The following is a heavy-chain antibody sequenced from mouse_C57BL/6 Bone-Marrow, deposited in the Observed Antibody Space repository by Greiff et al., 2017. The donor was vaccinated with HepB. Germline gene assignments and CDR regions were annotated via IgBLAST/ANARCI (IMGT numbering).Heavy chain of an antibody. CDR2: ISGGGGNT. Sequence: EVKVVESGGGLVKPGGSLKLSCAASGFTFSSYTMSWVRQTPEKRLEWVATISGGGGNTYYPDSVKGRFTISRDNAKNTLYLQMSSLRSEDTALYYCARHDPHIYYDYDDFDYWGQGTTLTVSS. J-gene: IGHJ2*01. V-gene: IGHV5-9*01. CDR1: GFTFSSYT. CDR3: ARHDPHIYYDYDDFDY. D-gene: IGHD2-4*01.